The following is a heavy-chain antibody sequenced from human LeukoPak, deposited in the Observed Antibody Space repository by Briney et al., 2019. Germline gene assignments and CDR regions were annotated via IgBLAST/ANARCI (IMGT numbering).Heavy chain of an antibody. D-gene: IGHD6-19*01. V-gene: IGHV4-39*01. Sequence: SETLSLTCTVSGGSISSSSYDWGWIRQPPGKGLEWIGSIYYSGRTYYNPSLKSRVTISVDTSKNQFSLKLSSVTAADTAVYYCARHGGYSSGWLGYYFDYWGQGTLVTVSS. CDR1: GGSISSSSYD. CDR3: ARHGGYSSGWLGYYFDY. J-gene: IGHJ4*02. CDR2: IYYSGRT.